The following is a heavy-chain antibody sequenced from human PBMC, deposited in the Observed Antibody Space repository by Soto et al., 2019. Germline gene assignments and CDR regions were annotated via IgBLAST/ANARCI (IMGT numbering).Heavy chain of an antibody. D-gene: IGHD5-12*01. J-gene: IGHJ4*02. CDR1: GGTFSSYA. V-gene: IGHV1-69*01. Sequence: QVQLVQSGAEVKKPGSSVKVSCKASGGTFSSYAISWVRQAPGQGLEWMGGIIPIFGTANYAQKFQGRVTITADESASTAYMGLSSLRSEDTAVYYCASAIPRGYSGDDFPNAVTLDYWGQGTLVTVSS. CDR2: IIPIFGTA. CDR3: ASAIPRGYSGDDFPNAVTLDY.